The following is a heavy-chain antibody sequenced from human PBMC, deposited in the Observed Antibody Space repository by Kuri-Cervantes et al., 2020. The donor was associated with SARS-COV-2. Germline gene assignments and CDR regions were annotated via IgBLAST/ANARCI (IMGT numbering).Heavy chain of an antibody. Sequence: SVKVSCKASGGTFSSYAISWVRQAPGQGLEWMGGIIPIFGTANYAQKFQGRVTITADKSTSTAYMELSSLRSEDTAVYNCARERVGVPDYWGQGTLVTVSS. J-gene: IGHJ4*02. CDR2: IIPIFGTA. V-gene: IGHV1-69*06. CDR1: GGTFSSYA. CDR3: ARERVGVPDY. D-gene: IGHD2-21*01.